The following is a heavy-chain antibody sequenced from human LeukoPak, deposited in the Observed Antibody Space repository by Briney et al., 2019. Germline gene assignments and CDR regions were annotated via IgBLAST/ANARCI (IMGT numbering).Heavy chain of an antibody. J-gene: IGHJ6*03. Sequence: GGSLRLSCAASGFTFSSYAMSWVRQAPGKGLEWVSAISGSGGSTYYADSVKGRFTISRDNSKNTLYLQMDSLRAEDTAVYYCAKHPIDYDFWSGSYYYMDVWGKGTTVTVSS. CDR1: GFTFSSYA. CDR2: ISGSGGST. V-gene: IGHV3-23*01. D-gene: IGHD3-3*01. CDR3: AKHPIDYDFWSGSYYYMDV.